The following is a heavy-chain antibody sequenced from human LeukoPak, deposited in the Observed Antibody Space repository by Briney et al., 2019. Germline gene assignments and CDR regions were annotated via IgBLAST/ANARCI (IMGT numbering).Heavy chain of an antibody. Sequence: GGSLRLSCAASGFTFDRYSMNWVRQAPGKGLEWVSSITVSGLTTYYADSVKGRFTISRDNSKSTLFLQMNSLRAEDTAVYYCAKGLRTLDQWGQGTLVTVSS. CDR3: AKGLRTLDQ. J-gene: IGHJ4*02. CDR2: ITVSGLTT. CDR1: GFTFDRYS. V-gene: IGHV3-23*01.